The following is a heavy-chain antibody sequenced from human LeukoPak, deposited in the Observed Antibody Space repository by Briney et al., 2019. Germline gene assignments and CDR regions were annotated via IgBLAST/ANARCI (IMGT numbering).Heavy chain of an antibody. CDR1: GFTFSSYA. Sequence: GGSLRLSCAASGFTFSSYAMSWVRQAPGKGLEWVSSISSDSNYMYYADSLKGRFTISRDNAKNSLYLQMISLRAEDTAVYYCARVAFGLYVMDVWGQGTTVTVSS. J-gene: IGHJ6*02. CDR2: ISSDSNYM. V-gene: IGHV3-21*01. CDR3: ARVAFGLYVMDV. D-gene: IGHD3/OR15-3a*01.